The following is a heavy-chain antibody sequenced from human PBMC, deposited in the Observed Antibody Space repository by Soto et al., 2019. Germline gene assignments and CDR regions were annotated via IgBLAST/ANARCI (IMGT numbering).Heavy chain of an antibody. D-gene: IGHD1-20*01. V-gene: IGHV3-43*01. CDR2: INRDGDNT. Sequence: GGSLRLSCAASGFTFADSTMHWVRQAPGKGLEWVSLINRDGDNTYYADSVKGRFTISRPHSMNSLYLQMNSLRSEDSAFYFCAKVLLPNSWNNVHVSWGHGTLVTVGS. CDR3: AKVLLPNSWNNVHVS. J-gene: IGHJ5*01. CDR1: GFTFADST.